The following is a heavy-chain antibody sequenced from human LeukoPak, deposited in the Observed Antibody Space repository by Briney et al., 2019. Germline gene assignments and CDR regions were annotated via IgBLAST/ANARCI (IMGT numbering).Heavy chain of an antibody. CDR3: ARDRRIAVADETIDY. Sequence: ASVKVSCKASGGTFSSYAISWVRQAPGQGLEWMGGIIPIFGTANYAQKFQGRVTITTDESTRTAYMELSSLRSEDTAVYYCARDRRIAVADETIDYWGQGTLVTVSS. CDR1: GGTFSSYA. V-gene: IGHV1-69*05. D-gene: IGHD6-19*01. CDR2: IIPIFGTA. J-gene: IGHJ4*02.